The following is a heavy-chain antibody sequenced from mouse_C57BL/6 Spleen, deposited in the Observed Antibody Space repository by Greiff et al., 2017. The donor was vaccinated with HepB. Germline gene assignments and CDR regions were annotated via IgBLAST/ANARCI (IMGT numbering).Heavy chain of an antibody. CDR1: GFNIKDDY. CDR2: IDPENGDT. D-gene: IGHD4-1*01. J-gene: IGHJ4*01. CDR3: TTLRTGNAMDY. Sequence: VQLKESGAELVRPGASVKLSCTASGFNIKDDYMHWVKQRPEQGLEWIGWIDPENGDTEYASKFQGKATITADTSSNTAYLQLSSLTSEDTAVYYCTTLRTGNAMDYWGQGTSVTVSS. V-gene: IGHV14-4*01.